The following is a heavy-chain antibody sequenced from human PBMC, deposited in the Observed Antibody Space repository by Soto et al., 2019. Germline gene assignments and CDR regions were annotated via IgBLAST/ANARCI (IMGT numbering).Heavy chain of an antibody. CDR2: IYYSGST. CDR1: GGSISSGGYY. CDR3: ASEMATMNYAYYGMDV. V-gene: IGHV4-31*03. J-gene: IGHJ6*02. Sequence: QVQLLESGPGLVKPSQTLSLTCTVSGGSISSGGYYWSWIRQHPGKGLEWIGYIYYSGSTYYNPSRKSRVTISVDTSKNQFSLKLSSVTAADTAVYYCASEMATMNYAYYGMDVWGQGTTVTVSS. D-gene: IGHD5-12*01.